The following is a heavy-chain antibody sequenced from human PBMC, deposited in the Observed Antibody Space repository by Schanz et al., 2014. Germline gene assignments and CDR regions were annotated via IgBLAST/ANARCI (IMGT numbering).Heavy chain of an antibody. V-gene: IGHV3-48*04. CDR3: ARDSRPNYDFLTAYYSIDY. J-gene: IGHJ4*02. CDR2: IATSSSTR. D-gene: IGHD3-9*01. Sequence: EVQLLDSGGGLVQPGGSLRLSCEASGFDFNSYSMNWVRQVPGKGLEWLSYIATSSSTRHYADSVKGRFSISRDNAKNSLFLQMNRLRAEDTAVYYCARDSRPNYDFLTAYYSIDYWGQGTLVTVSS. CDR1: GFDFNSYS.